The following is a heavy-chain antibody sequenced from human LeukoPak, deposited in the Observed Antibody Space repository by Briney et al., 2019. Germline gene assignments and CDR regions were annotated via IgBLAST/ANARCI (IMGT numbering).Heavy chain of an antibody. D-gene: IGHD3-22*01. J-gene: IGHJ3*02. CDR2: ISGSGGST. CDR1: GFTFSSYA. Sequence: GGSLGLSCAASGFTFSSYAMSWVRQAPGKGLEWVSAISGSGGSTYYADSVKGRFTISRDNSKNTLYLQMNSLRAEDTAVYYCAKDRRERTYYYDSSGSPVDAFDIWGQGTMVTVSS. CDR3: AKDRRERTYYYDSSGSPVDAFDI. V-gene: IGHV3-23*01.